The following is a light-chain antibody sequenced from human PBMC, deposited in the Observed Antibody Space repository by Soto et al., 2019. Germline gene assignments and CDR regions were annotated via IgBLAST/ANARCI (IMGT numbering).Light chain of an antibody. CDR2: TAS. CDR1: QDIGRW. V-gene: IGKV1-12*01. Sequence: DLQMTQSPSSVSASVGDRVTITCRASQDIGRWLTWFQQKPGEAPSLLIYTASTLHTGISSRFSGNGSGTDFTLTIPSLQPEDFATYYCQQGDSFPLTFGGGTKVEIK. CDR3: QQGDSFPLT. J-gene: IGKJ4*01.